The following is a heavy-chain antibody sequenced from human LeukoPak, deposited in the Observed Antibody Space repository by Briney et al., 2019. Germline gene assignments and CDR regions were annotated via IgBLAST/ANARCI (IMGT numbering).Heavy chain of an antibody. V-gene: IGHV3-11*04. Sequence: PGGSLRLSCAASGFTFSGYYMSWIRQAPGKGLEWVSYISSSGSTIYYADSVKGRFTISRDNAKNSLYLQMNSLRAEDTAVYYCARGRGYFDWLLYYFDYWGQGTLVTVSS. J-gene: IGHJ4*02. D-gene: IGHD3-9*01. CDR2: ISSSGSTI. CDR1: GFTFSGYY. CDR3: ARGRGYFDWLLYYFDY.